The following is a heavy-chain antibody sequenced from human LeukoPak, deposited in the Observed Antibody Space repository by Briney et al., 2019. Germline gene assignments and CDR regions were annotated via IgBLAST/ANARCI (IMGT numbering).Heavy chain of an antibody. CDR1: GFTFSSYS. D-gene: IGHD2-2*01. CDR3: ARDLSPAAPNWFGP. Sequence: GGFLRLSCAASGFTFSSYSMNWVRQAPGKGLEWVSSISSSSSYIYYADSVKGRFTISRDNAKNSLYLQMNSLRAEDTAVYYCARDLSPAAPNWFGPWGQGTLVTVSS. CDR2: ISSSSSYI. J-gene: IGHJ5*02. V-gene: IGHV3-21*01.